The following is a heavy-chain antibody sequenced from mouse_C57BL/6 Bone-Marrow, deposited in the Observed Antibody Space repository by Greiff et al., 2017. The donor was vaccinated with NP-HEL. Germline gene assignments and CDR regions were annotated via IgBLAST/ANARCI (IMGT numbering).Heavy chain of an antibody. CDR1: GFTFSSYT. V-gene: IGHV5-9*01. Sequence: EVKLEESGGGLVKPGGSLKLSCAASGFTFSSYTMSWVRQTPEKRLEWVATISGGGGNTYSPDSVKGRFTISRDNAKNTLYLQMGSLRSEDTALYYFARHGGPHYFDYWGQGTTLTVSS. J-gene: IGHJ2*01. CDR3: ARHGGPHYFDY. CDR2: ISGGGGNT. D-gene: IGHD3-3*01.